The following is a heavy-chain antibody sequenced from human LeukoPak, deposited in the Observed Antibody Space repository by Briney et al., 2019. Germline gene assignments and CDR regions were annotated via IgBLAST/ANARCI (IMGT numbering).Heavy chain of an antibody. D-gene: IGHD4-11*01. V-gene: IGHV1-69*13. CDR3: ARRITTVGPPIAFDI. CDR1: GGTFSSYA. Sequence: EASVKVSCKASGGTFSSYAISWVRQAPGQGLEWMGGIIPIFGTANYAQKFQGRVTITADESTSTAYMELSSLRSEDTAVYYCARRITTVGPPIAFDIWGQGTMVTVSS. J-gene: IGHJ3*02. CDR2: IIPIFGTA.